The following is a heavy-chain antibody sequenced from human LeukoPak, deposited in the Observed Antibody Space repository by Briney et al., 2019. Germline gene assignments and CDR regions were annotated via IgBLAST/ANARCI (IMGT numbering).Heavy chain of an antibody. D-gene: IGHD4-17*01. CDR1: GFPFSGYS. Sequence: GALSLSCAASGFPFSGYSMSWVRQAPGKGLDWVSSISSNNNYIYYADSVKGRFTISRDNAKNSLYLEMNSLRAEDTAVYYCARALATVDAFDIWGQGTMVTVSS. CDR3: ARALATVDAFDI. CDR2: ISSNNNYI. V-gene: IGHV3-21*01. J-gene: IGHJ3*02.